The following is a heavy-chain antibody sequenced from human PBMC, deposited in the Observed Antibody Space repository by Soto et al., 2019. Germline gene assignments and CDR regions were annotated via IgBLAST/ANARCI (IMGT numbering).Heavy chain of an antibody. D-gene: IGHD2-21*02. CDR3: ARPPDGGNSDAFDI. CDR2: IIPIFGTA. CDR1: GGAFSSYA. V-gene: IGHV1-69*06. J-gene: IGHJ3*02. Sequence: GASVKVSCKASGGAFSSYAISWVRQAPGQGLEWMGGIIPIFGTANYAQKFQGRVTITADKSTSTAYMELSSLRSEDTAVYYCARPPDGGNSDAFDIWGQGTMVTVSS.